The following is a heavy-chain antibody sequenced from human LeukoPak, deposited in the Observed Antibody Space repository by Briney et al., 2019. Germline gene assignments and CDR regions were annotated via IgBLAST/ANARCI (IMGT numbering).Heavy chain of an antibody. Sequence: SETLSLTCSVSGASFSTNYWSWIRQPPGRGLEWIGYVFDSGSTNYIPSLKSRVTISVDTSTKQFSLRLSSVTAADTAVYYCARLYQQSKWKYYYYYMDVWGKGTAVTVSS. V-gene: IGHV4-59*01. J-gene: IGHJ6*03. CDR1: GASFSTNY. CDR3: ARLYQQSKWKYYYYYMDV. CDR2: VFDSGST. D-gene: IGHD1-1*01.